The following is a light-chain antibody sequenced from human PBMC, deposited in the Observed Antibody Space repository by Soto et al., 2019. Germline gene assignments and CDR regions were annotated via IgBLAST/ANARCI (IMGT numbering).Light chain of an antibody. Sequence: EIVLTQSPGTLSLSPGERATLSCRASQSVSSSYLAWYQQKPGQAPRLLIHGASTRATGIPDRFSGSGSGTDFTLTISSLEPEDFAVYYCQQYGSSPRTFGQGTKVEIK. J-gene: IGKJ1*01. V-gene: IGKV3-20*01. CDR3: QQYGSSPRT. CDR2: GAS. CDR1: QSVSSSY.